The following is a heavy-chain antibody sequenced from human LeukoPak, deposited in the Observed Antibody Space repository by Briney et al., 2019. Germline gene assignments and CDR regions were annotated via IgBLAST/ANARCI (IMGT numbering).Heavy chain of an antibody. J-gene: IGHJ4*02. V-gene: IGHV6-1*01. CDR2: TYYNSRSKN. D-gene: IGHD3-22*01. CDR1: GDSVSTNSAN. Sequence: SQTLSLTCGIFGDSVSTNSANWNWIRQPPSRGLEWLGRTYYNSRSKNDYAESVKGRITISADTFKNQFSLQLNSVTPNDAAVYYCARGLNYYDSRGYSYYFQYWGQGTLVTVSS. CDR3: ARGLNYYDSRGYSYYFQY.